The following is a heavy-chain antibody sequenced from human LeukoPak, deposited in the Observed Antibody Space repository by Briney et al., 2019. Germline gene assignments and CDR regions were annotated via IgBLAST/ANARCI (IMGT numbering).Heavy chain of an antibody. Sequence: SVKVSCKASGGTFSSYAISWVRQAPGQGLEWMGRIIPILGIANYAQKLQGRVTMTTDTSTSTAYMELRSLRSDDTAVYYCARDGGDYWGQGTLVTVSS. CDR1: GGTFSSYA. CDR2: IIPILGIA. V-gene: IGHV1-69*04. D-gene: IGHD2-15*01. J-gene: IGHJ4*02. CDR3: ARDGGDY.